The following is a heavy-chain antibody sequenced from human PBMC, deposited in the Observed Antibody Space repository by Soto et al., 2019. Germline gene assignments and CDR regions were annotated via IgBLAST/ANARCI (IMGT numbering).Heavy chain of an antibody. CDR3: AKDPRPTSYGMDV. V-gene: IGHV3-23*01. Sequence: GGSLRLSCAASGFTFSSYAMSWVRQAPGKGLEWVSAISGSGGSTYYADSAKGRFTISRDNSKNTLYLQMNSLRAEDTAVYYCAKDPRPTSYGMDVWGQGTTVTVSS. CDR1: GFTFSSYA. CDR2: ISGSGGST. D-gene: IGHD2-2*01. J-gene: IGHJ6*02.